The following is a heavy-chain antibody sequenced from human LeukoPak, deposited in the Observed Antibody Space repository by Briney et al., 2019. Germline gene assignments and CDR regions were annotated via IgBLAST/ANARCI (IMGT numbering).Heavy chain of an antibody. J-gene: IGHJ4*02. CDR2: INSDGSEG. CDR1: GFTFSGFW. CDR3: TRAGAYMPHDY. V-gene: IGHV3-7*03. Sequence: GGSLRLSCAVSGFTFSGFWMSWSRQAPGKGLEWVASINSDGSEGYYADVVKGRFTISRDNAKNSLYLQINSLRAEDTAVYYCTRAGAYMPHDYWGQGTLVTVSS. D-gene: IGHD2-2*01.